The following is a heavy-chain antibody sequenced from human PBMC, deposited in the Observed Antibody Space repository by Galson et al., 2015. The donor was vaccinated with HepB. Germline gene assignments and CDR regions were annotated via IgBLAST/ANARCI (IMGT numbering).Heavy chain of an antibody. CDR2: IKHDEIEK. CDR3: AGVYGVGYCSRTSCPLYYYYMDA. J-gene: IGHJ6*03. Sequence: SLRLSCAASGFSIRNYWMSWVRQAPGTGLEWVANIKHDEIEKHYVDSVKGRFTITRDNARNSVYLQMNSLRVEDTAVYYCAGVYGVGYCSRTSCPLYYYYMDAWGKGTTVTVAS. D-gene: IGHD2-2*01. V-gene: IGHV3-7*04. CDR1: GFSIRNYW.